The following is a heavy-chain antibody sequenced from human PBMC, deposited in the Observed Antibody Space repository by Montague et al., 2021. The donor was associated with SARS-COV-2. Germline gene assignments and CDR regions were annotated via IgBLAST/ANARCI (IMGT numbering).Heavy chain of an antibody. CDR2: TYYMSKWDS. J-gene: IGHJ3*02. D-gene: IGHD3-9*01. CDR1: GDRVSSKSVA. Sequence: CAISGDRVSSKSVAWNWIRQSPSRGLEWLGRTYYMSKWDSDYAXXXKXXLVITPDTSKNQVSLQLNSVIPEDTAVYFCASSGITLTGLDAFDICGQGTMVTVSS. CDR3: ASSGITLTGLDAFDI. V-gene: IGHV6-1*01.